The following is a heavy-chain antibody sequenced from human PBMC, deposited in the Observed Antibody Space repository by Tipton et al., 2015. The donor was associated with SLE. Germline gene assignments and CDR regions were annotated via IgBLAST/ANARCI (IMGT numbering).Heavy chain of an antibody. CDR3: ARYADHFDP. J-gene: IGHJ5*02. CDR1: GYTFSNYD. Sequence: QSGAEVKKPGASVKVSCKASGYTFSNYDIHWVRQATGQGLEWMGWMNSNSGYTAFAQKFQGRVTMTRDTSIRTAYMQLSSLRSEDTAVYYCARYADHFDPWGQGTLVTVSS. D-gene: IGHD1-14*01. CDR2: MNSNSGYT. V-gene: IGHV1-8*01.